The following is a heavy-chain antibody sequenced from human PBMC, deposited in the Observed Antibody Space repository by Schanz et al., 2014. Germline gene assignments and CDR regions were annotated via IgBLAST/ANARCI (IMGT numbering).Heavy chain of an antibody. D-gene: IGHD3-10*01. V-gene: IGHV3-9*02. Sequence: EVQVVESGGGLVQPGGSLRLSCTASGFNSDDYAMHWVRQAPGKGQEWVSNIPWNGAAIGYAGSVRGRFTISRDSAKNSLYLQMNSLRPEDTALYYCAKGSRSGSKVMDVWGKGTTVTVSS. CDR3: AKGSRSGSKVMDV. CDR2: IPWNGAAI. CDR1: GFNSDDYA. J-gene: IGHJ6*03.